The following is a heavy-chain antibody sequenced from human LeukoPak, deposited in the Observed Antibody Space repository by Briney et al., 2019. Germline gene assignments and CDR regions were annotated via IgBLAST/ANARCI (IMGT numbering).Heavy chain of an antibody. V-gene: IGHV3-21*01. CDR1: GFTVSSNY. CDR2: ISSSSSYI. CDR3: ARDTPHDY. Sequence: GGSLRLSCAASGFTVSSNYMNWVRQAPGKGLEWVSSISSSSSYIYYADSVKGRFTISRDNAKNSLYLQMNSLRAEDTAVYYCARDTPHDYWGQGTLVTVSS. J-gene: IGHJ4*02.